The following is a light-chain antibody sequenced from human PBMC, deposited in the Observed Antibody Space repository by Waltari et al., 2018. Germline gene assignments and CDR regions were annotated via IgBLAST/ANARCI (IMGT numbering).Light chain of an antibody. J-gene: IGKJ1*01. V-gene: IGKV2-40*01. Sequence: DIVMTQTPLSLPVTPGEPASISCRSSQSLLHTDGYTYLDWYLQKPGQSPQLLIYGGSNRASGVPDRFSGSGSGTDCTLKISKVEAEDVGVYYGMQHKALPWTFGQGTKVEIK. CDR1: QSLLHTDGYTY. CDR2: GGS. CDR3: MQHKALPWT.